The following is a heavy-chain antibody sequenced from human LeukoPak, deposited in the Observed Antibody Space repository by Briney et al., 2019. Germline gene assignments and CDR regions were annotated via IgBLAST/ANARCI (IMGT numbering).Heavy chain of an antibody. J-gene: IGHJ4*02. CDR2: INHSGST. Sequence: SETLSLTCAVYGGSFSGYYWSWIRQPPGKGLEWIGEINHSGSTNYNPSLKSRVTISVDTSKNQFSLKLSSVTAADTAVYYCARSVSSXWSGYSXXXXYWGQGTLXTVSS. CDR1: GGSFSGYY. V-gene: IGHV4-34*01. D-gene: IGHD3-3*01. CDR3: ARSVSSXWSGYSXXXXY.